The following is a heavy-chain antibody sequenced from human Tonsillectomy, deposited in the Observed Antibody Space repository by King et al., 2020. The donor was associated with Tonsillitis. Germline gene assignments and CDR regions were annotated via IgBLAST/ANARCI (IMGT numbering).Heavy chain of an antibody. CDR3: AGASSGYDLSLYYDY. CDR2: INPDNGGT. Sequence: QLVQSGAKVKKPGASVKVSCKASGYTFTGSYIHWVRQAPGQGLEWMGWINPDNGGTNSAPKFQGRVTMTRDTSISTVYMELSRLRSDDTAVYYCAGASSGYDLSLYYDYWGQGTLVTVSS. D-gene: IGHD5-12*01. J-gene: IGHJ4*02. CDR1: GYTFTGSY. V-gene: IGHV1-2*02.